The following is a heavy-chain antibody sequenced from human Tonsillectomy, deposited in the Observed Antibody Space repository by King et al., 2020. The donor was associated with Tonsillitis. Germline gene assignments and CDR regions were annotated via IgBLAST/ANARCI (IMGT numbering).Heavy chain of an antibody. V-gene: IGHV3-15*01. Sequence: VQLVESGGGLVKPGGSLRLSCAASGFTFSNAWMSWVRQAPGKGLEWVGRIKSKTDGGTTDYAAPVKGRFTISRDDSKDTVYLQMNSLKTEDTAVYYCTTRYNWNDHYYYYMDVWGKGTTVTVSS. CDR3: TTRYNWNDHYYYYMDV. CDR1: GFTFSNAW. J-gene: IGHJ6*03. CDR2: IKSKTDGGTT. D-gene: IGHD1-1*01.